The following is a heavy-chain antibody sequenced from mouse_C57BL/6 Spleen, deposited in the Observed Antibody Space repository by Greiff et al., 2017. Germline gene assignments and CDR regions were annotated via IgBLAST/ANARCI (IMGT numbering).Heavy chain of an antibody. D-gene: IGHD1-1*01. J-gene: IGHJ2*01. CDR3: AKRDDCSSDYFDD. CDR2: IDPEDGDT. V-gene: IGHV14-2*01. Sequence: VQLQQSGAELVKPGASVKLSCTASGFNFTDYYMHWVKQRTEQGLEWIGRIDPEDGDTKYAPKFKGKATITADTSSNTAYLQLSSLTSEDTAVYYCAKRDDCSSDYFDDWGKGTTLTVSS. CDR1: GFNFTDYY.